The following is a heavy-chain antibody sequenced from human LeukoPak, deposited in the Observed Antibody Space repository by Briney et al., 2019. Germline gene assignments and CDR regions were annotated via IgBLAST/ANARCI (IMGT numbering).Heavy chain of an antibody. D-gene: IGHD3/OR15-3a*01. J-gene: IGHJ4*02. V-gene: IGHV4-39*01. CDR3: ARQTGSRLFILP. CDR1: GVSISSSNSY. Sequence: SETLSLTCTVSGVSISSSNSYWGWIRQPPGKGREWIGSIYYSGNTYYNASLKSQVSISIDTSKNQSSLRLTSVTAADTAVYYCARQTGSRLFILPGGQGTLVTVSS. CDR2: IYYSGNT.